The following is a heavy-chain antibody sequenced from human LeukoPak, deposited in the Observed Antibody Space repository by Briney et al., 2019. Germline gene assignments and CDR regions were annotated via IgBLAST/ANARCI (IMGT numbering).Heavy chain of an antibody. Sequence: GGSLRLSCAASGFTFTSYCMNWVRQAPGRGLEWVSSIRFTGSYIYYADSVKGRFTISRDDAKNLLSLQMNSLRAEDTAIYYCATFRFLGTWGQGTMVTVS. D-gene: IGHD3-3*01. V-gene: IGHV3-21*04. CDR1: GFTFTSYC. CDR2: IRFTGSYI. J-gene: IGHJ3*01. CDR3: ATFRFLGT.